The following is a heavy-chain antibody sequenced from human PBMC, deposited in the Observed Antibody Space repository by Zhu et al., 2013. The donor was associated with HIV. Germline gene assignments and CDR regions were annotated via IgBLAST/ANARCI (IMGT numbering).Heavy chain of an antibody. CDR2: INHSGST. D-gene: IGHD4-17*01. V-gene: IGHV4-34*01. CDR1: GGSFSGYY. J-gene: IGHJ6*03. Sequence: QVQLQQWGAGLLKPSETLSLTCAVYGGSFSGYYWSWIRQPPGKGLEWIGEINHSGSTNYNPSLKSRVTISVDTSKNQFSLKLSSVTAADTAVYYCARFGTSVKPYGDYHYYYMDVWGKGTNGHRLL. CDR3: ARFGTSVKPYGDYHYYYMDV.